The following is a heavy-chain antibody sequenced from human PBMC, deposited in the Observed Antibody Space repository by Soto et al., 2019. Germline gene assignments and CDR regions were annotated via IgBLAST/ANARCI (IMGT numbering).Heavy chain of an antibody. D-gene: IGHD6-13*01. CDR3: ARYRREAVAGYTLDN. V-gene: IGHV4-59*01. Sequence: SETLSLTCTVSGGSISSNYWTWIRQPPGKGLEWIGYVYNSGSTNYNPSLRSRVTIPEDTSKSQFSLKVNSMTAADTAVYYCARYRREAVAGYTLDNWGQGILVTVSS. CDR2: VYNSGST. J-gene: IGHJ4*02. CDR1: GGSISSNY.